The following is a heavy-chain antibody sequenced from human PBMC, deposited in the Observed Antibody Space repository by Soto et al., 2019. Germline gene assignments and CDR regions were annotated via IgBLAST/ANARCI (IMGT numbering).Heavy chain of an antibody. CDR2: IWYDGSNK. D-gene: IGHD6-25*01. CDR1: GFTFSSYG. V-gene: IGHV3-33*08. CDR3: ARVEGSGWQYYFHY. Sequence: GWSLRLSCAASGFTFSSYGMHWVRQAPGKGLEWVAVIWYDGSNKYYADSVKGRFTISRDNSKNTLYLQMNSLRAEDTAVYYCARVEGSGWQYYFHYWGKAPLVTLSS. J-gene: IGHJ4*02.